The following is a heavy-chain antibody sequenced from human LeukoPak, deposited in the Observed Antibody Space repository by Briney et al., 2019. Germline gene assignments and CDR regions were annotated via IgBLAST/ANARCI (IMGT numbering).Heavy chain of an antibody. CDR1: GFTFSSYE. V-gene: IGHV3-48*03. CDR2: ISSNGSTI. Sequence: GGSLRLSCAASGFTFSSYEMNWVRQAPGKGLEWVSYISSNGSTIYYADSVKGRFTISRDNAKNSLYLQMNSLRAEDTAVYYCARVGYDFWSGLYYYYGMDVWGQGTTVTVSS. D-gene: IGHD3-3*01. J-gene: IGHJ6*02. CDR3: ARVGYDFWSGLYYYYGMDV.